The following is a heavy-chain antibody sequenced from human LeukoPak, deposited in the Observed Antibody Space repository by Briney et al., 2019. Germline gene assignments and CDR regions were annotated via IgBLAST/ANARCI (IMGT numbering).Heavy chain of an antibody. V-gene: IGHV3-7*03. J-gene: IGHJ4*02. CDR1: GFIFSNYW. Sequence: GGSLRLSCAASGFIFSNYWMSWARQAPGKGLEWVANIKQDGSDKYYVDSVKGRFTISRDNGKNSLYLEMNSPRAEDTAVYYCARISKGGYKSGRRDPPYYFDYWGQGTLVPVSS. CDR3: ARISKGGYKSGRRDPPYYFDY. D-gene: IGHD5-18*01. CDR2: IKQDGSDK.